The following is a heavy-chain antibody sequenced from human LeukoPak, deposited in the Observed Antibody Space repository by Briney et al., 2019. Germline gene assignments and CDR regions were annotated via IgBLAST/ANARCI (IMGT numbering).Heavy chain of an antibody. Sequence: SETLSLTCTVSGGSLSSYYWSWIRQPAGKGLEWIGRIYSSGSTNYNPSLTGRVTMSVDTSKNQFSLNLSSVTVAYTAVYYCAREGRYGDYEGYWGQGTLVTVSS. CDR2: IYSSGST. CDR3: AREGRYGDYEGY. V-gene: IGHV4-4*07. J-gene: IGHJ4*02. CDR1: GGSLSSYY. D-gene: IGHD4-17*01.